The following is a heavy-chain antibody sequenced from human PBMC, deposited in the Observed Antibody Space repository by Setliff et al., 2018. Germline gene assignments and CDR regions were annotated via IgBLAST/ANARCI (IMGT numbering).Heavy chain of an antibody. V-gene: IGHV1-2*06. D-gene: IGHD6-13*01. CDR3: ARVRSSSWLVVNWFDP. CDR1: GYTFTGYY. Sequence: GASVKVSCKVSGYTFTGYYMHWVRQAPGQGLEWMGRINPNSGGTNYAQKFQGRVTMTRDTSISTAYMELSRLRSDDTAVYYCARVRSSSWLVVNWFDPWGQGTLVTVSS. J-gene: IGHJ5*02. CDR2: INPNSGGT.